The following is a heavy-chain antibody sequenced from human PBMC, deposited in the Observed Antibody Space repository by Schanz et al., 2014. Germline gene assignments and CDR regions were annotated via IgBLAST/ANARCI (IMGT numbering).Heavy chain of an antibody. CDR2: INSRSNFI. Sequence: DVQLVDSGGGLVQPGGSLRLSCTASRIIFGTYSMNWIRQTPKGLEWVSSINSRSNFIYYADSVQGRFTLSKDFSKDTLYLQLTSLRPEDTAVYYCARLATSKSRLGDAVDIWGQGTMVTVSS. CDR1: RIIFGTYS. CDR3: ARLATSKSRLGDAVDI. V-gene: IGHV3-21*01. D-gene: IGHD6-6*01. J-gene: IGHJ3*02.